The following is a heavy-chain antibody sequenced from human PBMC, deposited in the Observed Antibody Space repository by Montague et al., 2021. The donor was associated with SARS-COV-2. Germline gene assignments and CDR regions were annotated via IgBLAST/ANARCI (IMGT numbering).Heavy chain of an antibody. V-gene: IGHV4-39*07. CDR1: GDSISHSSYY. CDR2: IYYSGST. D-gene: IGHD6-19*01. Sequence: SETLSLTCTVSGDSISHSSYYWGWLRQPPGKGRECIGSIYYSGSTYSNPPLKSRFTKSVDTSKNQGSLKLNSVTAADTAVYYCARGRQWLVPFDYWGQGTLVTVSS. J-gene: IGHJ4*02. CDR3: ARGRQWLVPFDY.